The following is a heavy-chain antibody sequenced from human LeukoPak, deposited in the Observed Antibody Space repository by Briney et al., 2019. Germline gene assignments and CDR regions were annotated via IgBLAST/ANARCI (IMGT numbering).Heavy chain of an antibody. J-gene: IGHJ4*02. V-gene: IGHV4-59*05. Sequence: SETLSLTCTVSGGSISSYYWSWIRQPPGKGLEWIGSIYYSGSTYYNPSLKSRVTISVDTSKNQFSLKLSSVTAADTAVYYCARRWYSSSWYYFDYWGQGTLVTVSS. CDR2: IYYSGST. CDR3: ARRWYSSSWYYFDY. D-gene: IGHD6-13*01. CDR1: GGSISSYY.